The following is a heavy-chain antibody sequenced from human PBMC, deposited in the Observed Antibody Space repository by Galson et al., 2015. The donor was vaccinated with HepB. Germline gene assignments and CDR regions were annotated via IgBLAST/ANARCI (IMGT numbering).Heavy chain of an antibody. CDR2: IIPIFGTA. V-gene: IGHV1-69*13. Sequence: SVKVSCKASGGTFSSYAISWVRQAPGQGLEWMGGIIPIFGTANYAQKFQGRVTITADESTSTAYMELSSLRSEDTAVYYCARGGRRGQLLLYPEFDYWGQGTLVTVSS. CDR1: GGTFSSYA. CDR3: ARGGRRGQLLLYPEFDY. J-gene: IGHJ4*02. D-gene: IGHD2-2*02.